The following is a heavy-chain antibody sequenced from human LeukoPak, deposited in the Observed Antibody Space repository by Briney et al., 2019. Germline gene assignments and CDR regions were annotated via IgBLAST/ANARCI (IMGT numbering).Heavy chain of an antibody. Sequence: GGSLRLSCAASGFTFTSYGMHWVRQAPGKGLEWVAVKSYDGSIQYYADSVKGRFTISRDNSKNTLYLQMNSLRAEDTAVYYCAKVAVPAQYYFDYWGQGTLVTVSS. CDR3: AKVAVPAQYYFDY. CDR1: GFTFTSYG. V-gene: IGHV3-30*18. CDR2: KSYDGSIQ. J-gene: IGHJ4*02.